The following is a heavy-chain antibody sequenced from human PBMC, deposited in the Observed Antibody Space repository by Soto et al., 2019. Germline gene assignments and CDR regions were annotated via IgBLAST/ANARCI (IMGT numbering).Heavy chain of an antibody. CDR2: INPNSGGT. CDR1: GYTFTGYY. Sequence: ASVKVSCKASGYTFTGYYMHWVRQAPGQGLEWMGWINPNSGGTNYAQKFQGRVTMTRNTSISTAYMELSSLRSEDTAVYYCARGPLYSSSSFYYYYYMDVWGKGTTVTVSS. V-gene: IGHV1-2*02. J-gene: IGHJ6*03. D-gene: IGHD6-6*01. CDR3: ARGPLYSSSSFYYYYYMDV.